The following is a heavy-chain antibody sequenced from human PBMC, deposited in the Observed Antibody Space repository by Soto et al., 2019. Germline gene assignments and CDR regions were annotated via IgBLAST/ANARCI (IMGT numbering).Heavy chain of an antibody. Sequence: SETLSLTCTVSGGSIRNIYWSWIRQSPGKGLEWIGYIYYDGSTNYNPSLRSRVTMSVDTSKRQVYLKLTSVAAADTAVYYCARRITVVATTSFDIWGQGTMVTVSS. J-gene: IGHJ3*02. CDR1: GGSIRNIY. D-gene: IGHD1-1*01. CDR2: IYYDGST. CDR3: ARRITVVATTSFDI. V-gene: IGHV4-59*08.